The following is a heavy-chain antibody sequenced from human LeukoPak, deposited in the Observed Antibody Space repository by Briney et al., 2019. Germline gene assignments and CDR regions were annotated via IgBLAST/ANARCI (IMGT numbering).Heavy chain of an antibody. Sequence: GGSLRLSCAASGFTFSDYYMSWIRQAPGKGLEWVSYISSSGSTTYYADSVKGRFTISRDNAKNSLYLQMNSLRAEDTAVYYCARSEGDYYDSSGYYYPRYYFDYWGQGTLVTVSS. J-gene: IGHJ4*02. CDR1: GFTFSDYY. CDR2: ISSSGSTT. D-gene: IGHD3-22*01. CDR3: ARSEGDYYDSSGYYYPRYYFDY. V-gene: IGHV3-11*04.